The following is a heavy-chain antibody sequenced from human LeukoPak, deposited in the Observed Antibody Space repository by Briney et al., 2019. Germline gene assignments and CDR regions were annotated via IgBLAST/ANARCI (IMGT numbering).Heavy chain of an antibody. D-gene: IGHD3-10*01. CDR2: ISGSGGST. CDR3: AKPSYYGSGSYRQIRFDP. CDR1: GFTFSSYA. J-gene: IGHJ5*02. Sequence: GGSLRPSCAASGFTFSSYAMSWVRQAPGKGLEWVSAISGSGGSTYYADSVRGRFTISRDNSKNTLYLQMNSLRAEDTAVYYCAKPSYYGSGSYRQIRFDPWGQGTLVTVSS. V-gene: IGHV3-23*01.